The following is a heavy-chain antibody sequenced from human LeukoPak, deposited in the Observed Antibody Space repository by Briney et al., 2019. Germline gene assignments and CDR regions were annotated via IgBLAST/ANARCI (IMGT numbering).Heavy chain of an antibody. V-gene: IGHV4-34*01. CDR3: ARGDIVVVVAARYFDY. CDR2: INHSGST. D-gene: IGHD2-15*01. J-gene: IGHJ4*02. CDR1: GGSFSGYY. Sequence: SETLSLTCAVYGGSFSGYYWSWIRQPPGKGLEWIGEINHSGSTNYNPSLKSRVTISVDTSKNQFSLKLSSETAADTAVYYCARGDIVVVVAARYFDYWGQGTLVTVSS.